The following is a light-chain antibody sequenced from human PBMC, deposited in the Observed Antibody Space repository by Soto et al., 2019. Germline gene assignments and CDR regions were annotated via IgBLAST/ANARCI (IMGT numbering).Light chain of an antibody. J-gene: IGLJ3*02. V-gene: IGLV2-8*01. CDR3: TSYAGSSIGV. CDR2: EIN. Sequence: QSALTQPPSASGSPGQSVTISCTGTSSDVGAYNYVSWYQQYPGKAPKLIIYEINNRPSGVPDRFSGSKSGKSASLTVPGVQDEDEADCHCTSYAGSSIGVFGGGTKLTVL. CDR1: SSDVGAYNY.